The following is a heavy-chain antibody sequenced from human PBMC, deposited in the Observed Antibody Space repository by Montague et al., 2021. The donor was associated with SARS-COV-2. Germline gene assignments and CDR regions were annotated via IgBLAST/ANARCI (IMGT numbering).Heavy chain of an antibody. V-gene: IGHV6-1*01. CDR2: TYYKSKWYN. Sequence: CAISGDSVSSNSAAWNWIRQSPSRGLEWLGRTYYKSKWYNDYAVSVKRRITINPDTSKNQFSLQLNSVTPEDAAVYYCARQFPVQGLRYSYYGMDVWSQGTTVTVSS. J-gene: IGHJ6*02. CDR3: ARQFPVQGLRYSYYGMDV. D-gene: IGHD4-11*01. CDR1: GDSVSSNSAA.